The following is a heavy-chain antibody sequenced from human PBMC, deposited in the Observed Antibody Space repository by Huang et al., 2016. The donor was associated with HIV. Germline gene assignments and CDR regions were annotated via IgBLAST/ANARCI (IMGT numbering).Heavy chain of an antibody. Sequence: QVQLVQSGAEVKKPGSSVKVSCKASGGSFRNFAIGWVRQAPGHGLEGLGGVLPTLGTANDAKKFQGRVTVIADESTSTAYMELSSLRSEDTAVYYCATVDYYDTSGPQRGYFDNWGQGTLVTVSS. CDR2: VLPTLGTA. CDR3: ATVDYYDTSGPQRGYFDN. V-gene: IGHV1-69*01. CDR1: GGSFRNFA. D-gene: IGHD3-22*01. J-gene: IGHJ4*02.